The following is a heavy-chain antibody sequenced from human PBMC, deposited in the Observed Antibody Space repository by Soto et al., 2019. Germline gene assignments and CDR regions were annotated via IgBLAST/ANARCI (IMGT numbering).Heavy chain of an antibody. Sequence: VGSLRLSCAASGFTFSNCAMRWARQAPGKGLEWVSAISGSGGVTYYADSVKGRFTISRDNSKNTLYLQMNSLRAEDTAVYDCSKDGGATYLNYRGKGPLVTVSS. J-gene: IGHJ4*02. CDR2: ISGSGGVT. CDR1: GFTFSNCA. D-gene: IGHD1-26*01. CDR3: SKDGGATYLNY. V-gene: IGHV3-23*01.